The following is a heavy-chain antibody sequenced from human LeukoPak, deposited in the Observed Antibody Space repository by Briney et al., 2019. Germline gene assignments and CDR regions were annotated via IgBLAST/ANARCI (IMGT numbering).Heavy chain of an antibody. CDR1: GDSVSSNSAA. CDR2: TYYRSKWYN. CDR3: ARLDYYDSSGEFDY. V-gene: IGHV6-1*01. J-gene: IGHJ4*02. Sequence: SQTLSLTCAISGDSVSSNSAAWNWIRQSPSRGLEWLGRTYYRSKWYNDYAVSVKSRITINPDTSKNQFSLKLSSVTAADTAVYYCARLDYYDSSGEFDYWGQGTLVTVSS. D-gene: IGHD3-22*01.